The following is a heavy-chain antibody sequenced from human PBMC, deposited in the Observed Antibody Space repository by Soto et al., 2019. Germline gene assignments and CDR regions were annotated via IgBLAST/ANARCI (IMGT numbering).Heavy chain of an antibody. V-gene: IGHV6-1*01. CDR2: TYYRSKWYN. Sequence: SQTLSLTCAISGDSVSSNSAAWNWIRQSPSRGLEWLGRTYYRSKWYNDYAVSVKSRITINPDTSKNQFSLQLNSVTPEDTAVYYCAREDIVVVPAAGAYYYYGMDVWGQGTTVTAP. D-gene: IGHD2-2*01. CDR3: AREDIVVVPAAGAYYYYGMDV. CDR1: GDSVSSNSAA. J-gene: IGHJ6*02.